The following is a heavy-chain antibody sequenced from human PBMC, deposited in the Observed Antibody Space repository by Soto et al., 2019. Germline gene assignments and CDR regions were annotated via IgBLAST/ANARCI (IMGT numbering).Heavy chain of an antibody. Sequence: QLQLQESGSGLVKPSQTLSLTCAVSGGSISSGGYSWSWIRQPPGKGLEWIGYIYHSGSTYYNPSVKSRLTLSGDRSKNQFSLKLSSVTAADTAVYYCAGSGYYNNSGMDVWGQGTTVTVSS. V-gene: IGHV4-30-2*01. CDR3: AGSGYYNNSGMDV. CDR1: GGSISSGGYS. CDR2: IYHSGST. D-gene: IGHD3-22*01. J-gene: IGHJ6*02.